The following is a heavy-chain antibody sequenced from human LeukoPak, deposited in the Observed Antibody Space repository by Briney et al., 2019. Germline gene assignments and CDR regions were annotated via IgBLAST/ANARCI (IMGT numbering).Heavy chain of an antibody. V-gene: IGHV4-39*07. J-gene: IGHJ4*02. CDR3: ARDTRSYDTSGYYYFDY. CDR2: IYYSGST. D-gene: IGHD3-22*01. CDR1: GGSISSSSYY. Sequence: SETLSLTCTVSGGSISSSSYYWGWIRQPPGKGLEWIGSIYYSGSTYYNPSLKSRVTISVDTSRNQFSLKLSSVTAADAAVYYCARDTRSYDTSGYYYFDYWGQGALVTVSS.